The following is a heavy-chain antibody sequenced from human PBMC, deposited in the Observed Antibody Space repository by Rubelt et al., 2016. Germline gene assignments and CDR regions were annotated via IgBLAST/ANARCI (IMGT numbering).Heavy chain of an antibody. Sequence: GSLRLSCAASGFSFSMYWMHWVRQVPGKGLVWVSRIYSDVSSTTYADSVKGRFTISRDNAKNTLYLQMNSLRADDTALYYCVRAPGTTVRFGFNPWGQGTLVTVSS. CDR3: VRAPGTTVRFGFNP. V-gene: IGHV3-74*01. J-gene: IGHJ5*02. CDR2: IYSDVSST. CDR1: GFSFSMYW. D-gene: IGHD1-7*01.